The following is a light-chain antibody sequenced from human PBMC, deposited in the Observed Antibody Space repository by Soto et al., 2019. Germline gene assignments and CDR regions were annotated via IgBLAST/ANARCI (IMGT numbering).Light chain of an antibody. Sequence: EIVMTQSPATLSVSPGERATLSCRASQSVSGNLAWYQQKPGQAPRLLIYGASTRATGIPARFSGSGSGTEFTLTVTSLQSEDFAVYYCQQYNDWPPLTFGGGTKVEIK. CDR1: QSVSGN. J-gene: IGKJ4*01. CDR3: QQYNDWPPLT. CDR2: GAS. V-gene: IGKV3-15*01.